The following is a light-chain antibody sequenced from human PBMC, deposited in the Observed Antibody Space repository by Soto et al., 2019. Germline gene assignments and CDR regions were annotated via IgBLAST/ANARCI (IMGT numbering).Light chain of an antibody. CDR3: PAWDDTLSGVL. J-gene: IGLJ2*01. Sequence: QPVLTQPPSASGTPGQRFTIFCSGSNANVGGHAVSWYQQLPGTAPKVLVYNTNQRPSGVPDRFSGSRSGTSASLVISGLQSEDEADYYCPAWDDTLSGVLFGGGTKLTVL. V-gene: IGLV1-44*01. CDR2: NTN. CDR1: NANVGGHA.